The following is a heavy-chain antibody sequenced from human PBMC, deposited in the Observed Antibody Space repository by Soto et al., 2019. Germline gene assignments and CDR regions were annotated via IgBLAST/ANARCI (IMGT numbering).Heavy chain of an antibody. CDR3: VRGVLS. D-gene: IGHD3-10*01. Sequence: QVQLQESGPGLVKASQTLSLTCNVSGGSISSGGYYWTWIRQHPGKGLEWIGHIHHSGSTFYNPSLQSRVSIAVDTSKNQFSLKLSSVTAADPAVYFCVRGVLSWGQGTLVTVSS. V-gene: IGHV4-31*03. J-gene: IGHJ1*01. CDR2: IHHSGST. CDR1: GGSISSGGYY.